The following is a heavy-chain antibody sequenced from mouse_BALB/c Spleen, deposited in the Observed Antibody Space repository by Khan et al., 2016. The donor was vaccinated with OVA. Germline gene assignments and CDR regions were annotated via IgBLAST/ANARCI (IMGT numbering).Heavy chain of an antibody. Sequence: EVQLQESGPGLVKPSQSLSLTCTVTGYSITSGYAWNWIRKFPGNKLEWMGYISYSGGTSYNPSLKSRISITRDTSKNQFFLQLKSVTTEDTATYDWSRGSYDGYYVDYWGQGTTLTVSS. V-gene: IGHV3-2*02. D-gene: IGHD2-12*01. CDR3: SRGSYDGYYVDY. CDR1: GYSITSGYA. J-gene: IGHJ2*01. CDR2: ISYSGGT.